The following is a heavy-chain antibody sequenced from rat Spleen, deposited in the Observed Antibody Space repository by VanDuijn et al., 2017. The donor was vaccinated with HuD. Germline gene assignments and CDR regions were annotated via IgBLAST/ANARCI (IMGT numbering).Heavy chain of an antibody. CDR3: ARDYTYYCDY. CDR1: GFTFSNYG. V-gene: IGHV5-34*01. Sequence: EVQLVESGGGLVQPGRSLKLSCLASGFTFSNYGMNWIRQAPGKGLEWVASISSSSGYIYYADIVKGRFTISRENAKNTLYLQMRKLGSEDTAIYYCARDYTYYCDYWGQGVMVTVSS. D-gene: IGHD1-6*01. CDR2: ISSSSGYI. J-gene: IGHJ2*01.